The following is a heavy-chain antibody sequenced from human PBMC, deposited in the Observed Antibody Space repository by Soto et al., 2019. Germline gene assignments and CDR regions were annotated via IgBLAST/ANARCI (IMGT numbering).Heavy chain of an antibody. CDR1: GFSFGTFA. Sequence: GGSLRLSCVASGFSFGTFALHWVRQAPGKGLEWVAVTSFDGSGKFYADSVKGRFTISRDNSKNTLYLQMSSLRVEDTALYYCARDYAGYPLDLMGYWGQGTMVTVSS. V-gene: IGHV3-30-3*01. CDR3: ARDYAGYPLDLMGY. CDR2: TSFDGSGK. J-gene: IGHJ4*02. D-gene: IGHD2-2*01.